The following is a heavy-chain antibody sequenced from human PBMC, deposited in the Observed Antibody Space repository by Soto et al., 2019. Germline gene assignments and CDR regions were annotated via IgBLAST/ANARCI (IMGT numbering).Heavy chain of an antibody. V-gene: IGHV4-39*01. CDR1: GGSISSSSYY. CDR3: ARQYSGYENWFDP. CDR2: IYYSGST. D-gene: IGHD5-12*01. Sequence: QLQLQESGPGLVKPSETLSLTCTVSGGSISSSSYYWGWIRQPPGKGLEWIGSIYYSGSTYYNPSLKSRVTISVDTSKNQFSLKLSSVTAADTAVYYCARQYSGYENWFDPWGQGTLVTVSS. J-gene: IGHJ5*02.